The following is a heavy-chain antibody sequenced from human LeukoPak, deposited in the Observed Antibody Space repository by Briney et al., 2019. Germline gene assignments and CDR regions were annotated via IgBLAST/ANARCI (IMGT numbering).Heavy chain of an antibody. CDR1: GGSISSGSYY. Sequence: PSETLSPTCSVSGGSISSGSYYWGWIRQPPGKGLEWIGSIDYSGSTYYNPSLKSRVTISVDTSKHRFSLKLSSVTATDTAVYYCARHSYYHDSSDYPSYFDYWGQGTLVTVSS. CDR3: ARHSYYHDSSDYPSYFDY. J-gene: IGHJ4*02. V-gene: IGHV4-39*01. CDR2: IDYSGST. D-gene: IGHD3-22*01.